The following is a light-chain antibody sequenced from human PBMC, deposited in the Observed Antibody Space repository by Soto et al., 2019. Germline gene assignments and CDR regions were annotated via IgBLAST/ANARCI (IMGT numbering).Light chain of an antibody. CDR2: GAS. Sequence: EIVLTQSPGTLSLSPGERATLSCRASQTISSSYLAWCQQKPGQAPRLLIYGASSRATGIPDRFSGSGSGRDFTLTISRLEPEDSAVYYCQQYGSSVWTFGQGTKVDIK. J-gene: IGKJ1*01. V-gene: IGKV3-20*01. CDR3: QQYGSSVWT. CDR1: QTISSSY.